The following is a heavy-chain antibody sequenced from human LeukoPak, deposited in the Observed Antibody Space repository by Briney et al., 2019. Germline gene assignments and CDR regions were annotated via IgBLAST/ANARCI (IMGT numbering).Heavy chain of an antibody. J-gene: IGHJ4*02. CDR1: GFMVSSYA. V-gene: IGHV3-9*01. Sequence: SGGSLRLSCSASGFMVSSYAMSWVRPAPGKGLEWVSGISWNSGSIGYADSVKGRFTISRDNAKNPLYLQMNSLRAEDTALYYCAKDGGYSSGHDYWGQGTLVTVSS. D-gene: IGHD6-19*01. CDR3: AKDGGYSSGHDY. CDR2: ISWNSGSI.